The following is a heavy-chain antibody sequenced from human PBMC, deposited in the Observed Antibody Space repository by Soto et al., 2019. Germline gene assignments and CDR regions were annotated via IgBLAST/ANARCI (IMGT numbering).Heavy chain of an antibody. D-gene: IGHD3-22*01. V-gene: IGHV3-30*03. J-gene: IGHJ4*02. CDR3: ASHYYDPSGPPGNDFDY. CDR1: GFTFSSFA. CDR2: ISYDGSIK. Sequence: VQLLESGGGLVQPGGSLRLSCAASGFTFSSFALSWVRQAPGKGLEWVAVISYDGSIKYYADSVKGRFTISRDNSKNTLYLQVNSLRAEDTAVYYCASHYYDPSGPPGNDFDYWGQGTLVTVSS.